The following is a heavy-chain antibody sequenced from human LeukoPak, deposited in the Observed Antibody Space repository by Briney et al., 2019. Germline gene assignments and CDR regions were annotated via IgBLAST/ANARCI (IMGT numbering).Heavy chain of an antibody. CDR2: IYYSGST. CDR1: GVSFSRGSYD. J-gene: IGHJ5*02. CDR3: ARDPRSSGYCSGGSCSDWFDP. D-gene: IGHD2-15*01. Sequence: DPLSLPCPVSGVSFSRGSYDWSWSRQPPGKGLAWIGYIYYSGSTNYTSSLKSRVTISVDTSKNQFSLKLSSVTAADTAVYYCARDPRSSGYCSGGSCSDWFDPWGQGTLVTVSS. V-gene: IGHV4-61*01.